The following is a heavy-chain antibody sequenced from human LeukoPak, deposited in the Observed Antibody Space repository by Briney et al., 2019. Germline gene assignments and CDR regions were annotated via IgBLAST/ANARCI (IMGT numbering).Heavy chain of an antibody. Sequence: GGYLRLSCAASGFTFSSYSMNWVRQAPGKGLEWVSSISSSSSYIYYADSVKGRFTISRDNAKNPLYLQMNSLRAEDTAVYYCARVRSDLLDYYMDVWGKGTTVTVSS. CDR3: ARVRSDLLDYYMDV. J-gene: IGHJ6*03. CDR2: ISSSSSYI. CDR1: GFTFSSYS. D-gene: IGHD3-3*01. V-gene: IGHV3-21*01.